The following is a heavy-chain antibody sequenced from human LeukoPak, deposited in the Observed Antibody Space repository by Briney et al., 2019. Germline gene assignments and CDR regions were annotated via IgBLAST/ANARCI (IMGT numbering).Heavy chain of an antibody. D-gene: IGHD6-6*01. CDR2: INPDGSST. J-gene: IGHJ4*02. V-gene: IGHV3-74*01. CDR3: VRSTAVLPFDY. Sequence: GGSLRLSCAASGFTFSGYWMHWVRQVPGKGLVWVSRINPDGSSTNDADFVKGRFTISRDNAKNTLNLQMNSLRAEDTAVYYCVRSTAVLPFDYWGQGIPVTVSS. CDR1: GFTFSGYW.